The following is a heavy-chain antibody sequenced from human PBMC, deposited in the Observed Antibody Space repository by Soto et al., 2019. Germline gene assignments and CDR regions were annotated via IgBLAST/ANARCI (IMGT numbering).Heavy chain of an antibody. CDR3: ATRKMIVVFSTTINWYFDL. J-gene: IGHJ2*01. D-gene: IGHD3-22*01. Sequence: QVQLVQSGAEVKKPGSSVKVSCKASGGTFSSYAISWVRQAPGQGLEWMGGIIPIFGTANYAQKFQGRVTITADESTSTAYMELSSLRSEDTAVYYCATRKMIVVFSTTINWYFDLWGRGTLVTVSS. CDR2: IIPIFGTA. V-gene: IGHV1-69*12. CDR1: GGTFSSYA.